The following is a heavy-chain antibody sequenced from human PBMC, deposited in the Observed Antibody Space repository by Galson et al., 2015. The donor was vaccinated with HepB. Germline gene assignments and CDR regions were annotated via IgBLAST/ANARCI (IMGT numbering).Heavy chain of an antibody. CDR2: ISYDGSNK. J-gene: IGHJ4*02. D-gene: IGHD2-15*01. Sequence: SLRLSCAASGFTFSSYGMHWVRQAPGKGLEWVAVISYDGSNKYYADSVKGRFTISRDNSKNTLYLQMNSLRAEDTAVYYCAKESSIVAWYFDYWGQGTLVTVSS. CDR1: GFTFSSYG. V-gene: IGHV3-30*18. CDR3: AKESSIVAWYFDY.